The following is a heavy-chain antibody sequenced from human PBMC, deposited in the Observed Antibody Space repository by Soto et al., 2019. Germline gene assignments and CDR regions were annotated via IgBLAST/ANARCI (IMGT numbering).Heavy chain of an antibody. V-gene: IGHV3-30-3*01. Sequence: GGSLRLSCAASGFTFSSYAMHWVRQAPGKGLEWVAVISYDGSNKYYADSVKGRFTISRDNSKNTLYLQMNSLRAEDTAVYYCARDNEGDLFDYWGQGTLVTVSS. CDR2: ISYDGSNK. CDR1: GFTFSSYA. D-gene: IGHD2-21*02. J-gene: IGHJ4*02. CDR3: ARDNEGDLFDY.